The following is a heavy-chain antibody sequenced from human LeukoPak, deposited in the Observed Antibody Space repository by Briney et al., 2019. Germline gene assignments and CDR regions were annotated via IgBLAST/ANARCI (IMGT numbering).Heavy chain of an antibody. CDR2: IRSEAYGATT. J-gene: IGHJ4*02. Sequence: GGSLRLSCTSSGFTFGDYAMTWVRQAPGKGLEWVGLIRSEAYGATTEYAASVKGRFTISRDDSRGIAYLQMNSLKTDDTAVYYCTRVRFLEWLFPYWGQGTLVTVSS. V-gene: IGHV3-49*04. CDR3: TRVRFLEWLFPY. D-gene: IGHD3-3*01. CDR1: GFTFGDYA.